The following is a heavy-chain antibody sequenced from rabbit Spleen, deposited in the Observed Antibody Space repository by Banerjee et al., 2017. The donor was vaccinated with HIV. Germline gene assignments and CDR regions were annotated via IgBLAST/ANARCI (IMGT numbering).Heavy chain of an antibody. CDR1: GVSFSSNHY. Sequence: QSLKESGGDLVKPGASLTLTCTASGVSFSSNHYMCWVRQAPGKGLEWISCIAGSSSGFTYSATWAKGRFTISKTSSTTVTLEMTSLTAADTATYFCARGSAAMTMVVTGYYLNLWGPGTLVTVS. V-gene: IGHV1S40*01. D-gene: IGHD2-1*01. CDR2: IAGSSSGFT. CDR3: ARGSAAMTMVVTGYYLNL. J-gene: IGHJ4*01.